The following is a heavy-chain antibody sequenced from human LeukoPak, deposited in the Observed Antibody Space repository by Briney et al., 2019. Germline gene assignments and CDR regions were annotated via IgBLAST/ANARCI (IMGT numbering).Heavy chain of an antibody. CDR1: GGSISSSNW. CDR3: VGSRYQLLSFDY. CDR2: IYHSGST. Sequence: KASETLSLTCAVSGGSISSSNWWSWVRQPPGKGLEWIGEIYHSGSTYYNPSLKSRVTISVDTSKNQFSLKLSSVTAADTAVYYCVGSRYQLLSFDYWGQGTLVTVSS. D-gene: IGHD2-2*01. V-gene: IGHV4-4*02. J-gene: IGHJ4*02.